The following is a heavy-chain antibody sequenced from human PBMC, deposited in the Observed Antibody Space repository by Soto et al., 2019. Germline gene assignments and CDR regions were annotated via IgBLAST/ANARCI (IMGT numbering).Heavy chain of an antibody. Sequence: GESLKISCKGSGYSFTNYWIGWVRQMPGKGLEWMGIIYPSDSDTRYSPSFQGQVTISADKSISTAYLQWSSLKASDTAMYYCARQIYDSDTGPNFQYYFDSWGQGTPVTVSS. CDR1: GYSFTNYW. D-gene: IGHD3-22*01. V-gene: IGHV5-51*01. CDR3: ARQIYDSDTGPNFQYYFDS. J-gene: IGHJ4*02. CDR2: IYPSDSDT.